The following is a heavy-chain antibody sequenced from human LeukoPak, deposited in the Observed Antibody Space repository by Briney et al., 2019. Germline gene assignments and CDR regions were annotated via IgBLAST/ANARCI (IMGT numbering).Heavy chain of an antibody. CDR3: AKGAHYYGSGSHRRGHYFDY. CDR2: IKQDGSEK. CDR1: GFTFTSHW. V-gene: IGHV3-7*01. J-gene: IGHJ4*02. Sequence: PGGSLRLSCAASGFTFTSHWMTWARHAPGKGLEWLANIKQDGSEKYCVDSVKGRLTISRDNAKNTLYLKMNSLRAEDTAVYYCAKGAHYYGSGSHRRGHYFDYWGQGTLVTVSS. D-gene: IGHD3-10*01.